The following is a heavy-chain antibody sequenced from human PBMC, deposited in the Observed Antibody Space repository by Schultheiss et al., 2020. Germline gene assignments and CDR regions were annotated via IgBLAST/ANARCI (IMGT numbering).Heavy chain of an antibody. Sequence: GESLRLSCAASGFTFSSYWMSWVRQAPGKGLEWVANIKQDGSERYYVDSVRGRFTISRDNAKNSLYLQMNSLRAEDTAVYYCARNRGYGAAFDYWGQGTLVTVSS. V-gene: IGHV3-7*03. J-gene: IGHJ4*02. CDR1: GFTFSSYW. CDR2: IKQDGSER. CDR3: ARNRGYGAAFDY. D-gene: IGHD4-17*01.